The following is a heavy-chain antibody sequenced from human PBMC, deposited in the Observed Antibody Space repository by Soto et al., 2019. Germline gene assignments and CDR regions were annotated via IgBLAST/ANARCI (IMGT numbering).Heavy chain of an antibody. CDR3: ATNPLY. CDR2: IKSNADGGTT. CDR1: GFTFTNAW. J-gene: IGHJ4*02. V-gene: IGHV3-15*07. Sequence: VSGGGLVKPGGSLRLSCAASGFTFTNAWLNWVRQTPGKGLEWVGRIKSNADGGTTDYAAPVKGRFTISRDDSKNTLYLQMNSLKTEDTAVYYCATNPLYWGRGTLVTVSS.